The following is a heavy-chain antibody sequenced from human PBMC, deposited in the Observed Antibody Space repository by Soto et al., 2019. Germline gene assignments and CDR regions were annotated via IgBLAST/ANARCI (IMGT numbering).Heavy chain of an antibody. V-gene: IGHV3-23*01. J-gene: IGHJ3*01. CDR3: ARPYGGKIGDAPDL. Sequence: LRLSCAASGFTFSNAWMSWVRQAPGKGLEWVSTISDAAGSAYYVDSVKGRFTISRDNSKKTLYLQMNSLRAEDSAVYYCARPYGGKIGDAPDLWGPGTMVTVSS. D-gene: IGHD4-17*01. CDR1: GFTFSNAW. CDR2: ISDAAGSA.